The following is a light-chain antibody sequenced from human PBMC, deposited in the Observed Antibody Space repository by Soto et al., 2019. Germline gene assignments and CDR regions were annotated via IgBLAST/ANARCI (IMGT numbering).Light chain of an antibody. V-gene: IGLV1-51*01. CDR3: GTWDSNLDNGVV. CDR2: DNY. Sequence: QSVLTQPPSVSAAPGQRVTIFCSGSSSTIGNNYVSWYQQLPGTAPILLIYDNYYRPSGIPDRFSGSKSGTSATLVITGVQTGDEADSYCGTWDSNLDNGVVFGGGTKVTVL. CDR1: SSTIGNNY. J-gene: IGLJ2*01.